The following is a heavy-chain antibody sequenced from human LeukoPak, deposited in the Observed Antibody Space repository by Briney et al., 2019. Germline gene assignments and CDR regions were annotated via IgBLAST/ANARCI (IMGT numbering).Heavy chain of an antibody. CDR2: IKQDGSEK. CDR1: GFTFSSYW. J-gene: IGHJ4*02. V-gene: IGHV3-7*01. CDR3: ARDPQYYDILTGYSPPYFDY. D-gene: IGHD3-9*01. Sequence: GGSLRLSCAASGFTFSSYWMSWVRQAPGKGLEWVANIKQDGSEKYYVDSVKGRFTISRDNAKNSLYLQMNSLRAEDTAVYYCARDPQYYDILTGYSPPYFDYWGQGTLVTVSS.